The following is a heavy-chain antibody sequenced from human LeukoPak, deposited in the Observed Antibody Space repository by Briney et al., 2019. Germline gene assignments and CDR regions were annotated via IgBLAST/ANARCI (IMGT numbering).Heavy chain of an antibody. CDR3: ARVFDRVDSSGYLLFDY. V-gene: IGHV4-59*01. J-gene: IGHJ4*02. Sequence: PSETLSLTCTVSGGSISSYYWSWIRQPPGKGLECIGYIYYSGSTNYNPSLKSRVTISVDTSKNQFSLKLSSVTAADTAVYYCARVFDRVDSSGYLLFDYWGQGTLVTVSS. CDR1: GGSISSYY. D-gene: IGHD3-22*01. CDR2: IYYSGST.